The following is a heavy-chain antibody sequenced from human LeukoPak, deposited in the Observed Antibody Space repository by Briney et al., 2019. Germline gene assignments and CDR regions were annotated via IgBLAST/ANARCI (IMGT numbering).Heavy chain of an antibody. CDR1: GYTFTSYA. CDR2: INAGNGNT. J-gene: IGHJ4*02. CDR3: ARDSDLFGDGYNTDGFDY. D-gene: IGHD5-24*01. Sequence: GASVKVSCKASGYTFTSYAMHWVRQAPGQRLEWMGWINAGNGNTKYSQKLQGRVTITRDTSASTAYMELSSLRSEDTAVYYCARDSDLFGDGYNTDGFDYWGQGTLVTVSS. V-gene: IGHV1-3*01.